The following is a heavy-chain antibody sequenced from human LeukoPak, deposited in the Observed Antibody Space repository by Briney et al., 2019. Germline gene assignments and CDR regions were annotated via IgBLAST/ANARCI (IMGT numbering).Heavy chain of an antibody. CDR3: AKEGPDGYSSGWYLDY. J-gene: IGHJ4*02. D-gene: IGHD6-19*01. V-gene: IGHV3-30*18. CDR1: GFTFSSYG. Sequence: QPGGSLRLSCAASGFTFSSYGMHWVRQAPGKGLEWVAVISYDGSNKYYADSVKGRFTISRDNSKNTLYLQMNSLRAEDTAVYYCAKEGPDGYSSGWYLDYWGQGTLATVSS. CDR2: ISYDGSNK.